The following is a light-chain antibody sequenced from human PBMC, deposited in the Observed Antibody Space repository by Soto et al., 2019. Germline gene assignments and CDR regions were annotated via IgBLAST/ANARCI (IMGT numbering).Light chain of an antibody. Sequence: QSVLTQPPSASGTPGQRVTISCSGSSSNIGSNYVYWYQQLPGTAPKLLIYRNNQRPSGVPDRFSGSKSGTSASLAISGLXXXXEADYYCAAWDDSLSGPVFGGGTKVTVL. CDR1: SSNIGSNY. CDR2: RNN. CDR3: AAWDDSLSGPV. J-gene: IGLJ2*01. V-gene: IGLV1-47*01.